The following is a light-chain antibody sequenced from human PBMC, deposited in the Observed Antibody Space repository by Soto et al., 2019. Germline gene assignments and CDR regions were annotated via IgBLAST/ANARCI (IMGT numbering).Light chain of an antibody. Sequence: NVLTQSPGTLSFSPGESATLSCGVSQSVSRSYLAWYQQKPGQAPRLLIYVASSRATGIQDRFSGSGSGTDFTPTISSLEPEDYAVYCCQQYGSSPATFGQGTKLEI. V-gene: IGKV3-20*01. J-gene: IGKJ1*01. CDR3: QQYGSSPAT. CDR1: QSVSRSY. CDR2: VAS.